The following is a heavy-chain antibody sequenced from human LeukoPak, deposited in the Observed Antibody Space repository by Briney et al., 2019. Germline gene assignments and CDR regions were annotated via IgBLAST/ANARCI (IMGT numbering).Heavy chain of an antibody. CDR2: INSDGSST. D-gene: IGHD6-19*01. J-gene: IGHJ6*02. V-gene: IGHV3-74*01. CDR3: ARPSSSGWTYYYYCYGMDV. Sequence: GGSLRLSCAASGFTFRSYWMHWVRQAPGKGLVWVSRINSDGSSTRYADSVKGRFTISRDNAKNTLYLQMNSLRAEDTAVYYCARPSSSGWTYYYYCYGMDVWGQGTTVTVSS. CDR1: GFTFRSYW.